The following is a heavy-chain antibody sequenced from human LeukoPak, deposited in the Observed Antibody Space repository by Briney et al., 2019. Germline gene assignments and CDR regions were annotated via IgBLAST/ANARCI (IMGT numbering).Heavy chain of an antibody. CDR1: GFTFSSYE. D-gene: IGHD3-16*01. Sequence: GGSLRLSCAASGFTFSSYEMNWVRQAPGKGLEGVSYISSSGSTIHYADSVKGRFTISRDNAKNSLFLQMNNLRAEDTAVYYCARFSFGFDYWGQGTLVTVSS. V-gene: IGHV3-48*03. CDR3: ARFSFGFDY. J-gene: IGHJ4*02. CDR2: ISSSGSTI.